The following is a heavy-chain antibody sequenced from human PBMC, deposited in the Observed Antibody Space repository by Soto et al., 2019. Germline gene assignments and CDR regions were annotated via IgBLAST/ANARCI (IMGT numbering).Heavy chain of an antibody. J-gene: IGHJ4*02. V-gene: IGHV2-5*01. CDR3: AKRRALSINLCCDQ. D-gene: IGHD1-1*01. CDR1: GFSINNGGVG. Sequence: QITLKESGQTLVKPTQTLTLVCTLSGFSINNGGVGVGWIRQPPGKAPDWLALLYWNDDAWYTPSLRYRLSVTKDDTKKQVVLTITHRPRVDEGTFYCAKRRALSINLCCDQWGQGALVTVSS. CDR2: LYWNDDA.